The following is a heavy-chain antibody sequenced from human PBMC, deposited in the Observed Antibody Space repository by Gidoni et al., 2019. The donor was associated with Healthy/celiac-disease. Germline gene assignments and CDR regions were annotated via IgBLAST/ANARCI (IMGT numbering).Heavy chain of an antibody. CDR3: ASIHRDTAMVGGIDY. V-gene: IGHV4-34*01. CDR2: INHSGST. CDR1: GGSFSGSY. Sequence: QVQLQQWGAGLLKPSETLSLTCAVYGGSFSGSYWSWIRQPPGKGLEWIGEINHSGSTNYNPSLKSRVTISVDTSKNQFSLKLSSVTAADTAVYYCASIHRDTAMVGGIDYWGQGTLVTVSS. J-gene: IGHJ4*02. D-gene: IGHD5-18*01.